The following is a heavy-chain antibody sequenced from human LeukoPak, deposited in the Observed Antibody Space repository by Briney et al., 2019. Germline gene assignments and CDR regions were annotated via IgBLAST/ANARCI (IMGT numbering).Heavy chain of an antibody. CDR3: ARALRFVAWSVDY. J-gene: IGHJ4*02. CDR2: IKQDGSDK. D-gene: IGHD3-3*01. CDR1: GFTFSSDW. Sequence: GGSLRLSCAASGFTFSSDWMSSVRQAPGKGLEWVAKIKQDGSDKYYVDSVKGRFTISRDNAKNSLYLQMNSLGAEDTAVYYCARALRFVAWSVDYWGQGTLVTVSS. V-gene: IGHV3-7*01.